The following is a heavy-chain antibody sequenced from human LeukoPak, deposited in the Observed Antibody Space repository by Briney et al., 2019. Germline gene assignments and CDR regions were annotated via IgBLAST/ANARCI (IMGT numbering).Heavy chain of an antibody. CDR1: GFTFSSNT. CDR3: ASGMTTVPTGTH. D-gene: IGHD4-11*01. CDR2: ISSSTIYI. Sequence: GGSLRLSCAASGFTFSSNTMNWVRQAPGKGLEWVSSISSSTIYIYYADSLKGRFTTSRDDAKNSLYLQMNSLRAEDTAVYYCASGMTTVPTGTHWGQGTLVTVSS. J-gene: IGHJ4*02. V-gene: IGHV3-21*01.